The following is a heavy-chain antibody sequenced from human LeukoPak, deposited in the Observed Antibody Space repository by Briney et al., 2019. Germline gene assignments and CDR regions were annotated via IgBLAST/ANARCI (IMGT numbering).Heavy chain of an antibody. V-gene: IGHV4-59*01. D-gene: IGHD6-13*01. Sequence: SETLSLTCTVSGDSISSYYWSWIRQPPGKGLEWIGYIYYSGSTSYNPSLKSRVTISVDTSKNQFSLKLSSVTAADTAVYYCARGPLSNSWYDYWGQGTLVTVSS. CDR1: GDSISSYY. CDR3: ARGPLSNSWYDY. CDR2: IYYSGST. J-gene: IGHJ4*02.